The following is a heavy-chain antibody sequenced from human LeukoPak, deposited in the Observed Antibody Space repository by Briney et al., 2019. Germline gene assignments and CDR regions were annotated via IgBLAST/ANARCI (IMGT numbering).Heavy chain of an antibody. D-gene: IGHD5-12*01. Sequence: GGSLRLSCAASGFTVRSNYMSWVRQAPGKGLEWVSVIYSGGSTYYADSVKGRFTISRDNSKNTLYLQMNSLRAEDTAVYYCAREAIVATIARYYYYGMDVWGQGTTVTVSS. CDR3: AREAIVATIARYYYYGMDV. CDR2: IYSGGST. CDR1: GFTVRSNY. V-gene: IGHV3-66*02. J-gene: IGHJ6*02.